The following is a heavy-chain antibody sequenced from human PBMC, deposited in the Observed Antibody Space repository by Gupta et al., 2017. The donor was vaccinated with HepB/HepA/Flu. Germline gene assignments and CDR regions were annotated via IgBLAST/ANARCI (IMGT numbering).Heavy chain of an antibody. Sequence: QLPLQESGPGLVQPSATLSLTCSVSGPSISTNTYSWGCSRPPTGRGIEWIGSIYATGTTDYNTSLKSRVTISLDTSQNQISLKLSSVTAADTAVYYGARNGTHGRDSHSLTRSWGRFDPGGQGILVTVSS. CDR3: ARNGTHGRDSHSLTRSWGRFDP. V-gene: IGHV4-39*01. CDR1: GPSISTNTYS. J-gene: IGHJ5*02. CDR2: IYATGTT. D-gene: IGHD5-24*01.